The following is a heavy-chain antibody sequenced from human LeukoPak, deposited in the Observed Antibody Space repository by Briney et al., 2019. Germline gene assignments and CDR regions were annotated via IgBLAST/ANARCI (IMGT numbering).Heavy chain of an antibody. J-gene: IGHJ6*02. V-gene: IGHV3-30-3*01. CDR2: ISYDGSNK. D-gene: IGHD4-11*01. CDR1: GFTFSSYA. CDR3: ARDLQENGMDV. Sequence: GGSLRLSCAASGFTFSSYAMHWVRQAPGKGLEWVAVISYDGSNKYYADSVKGRFTISRDNSKNTLYLQMNGLRAEDTAVYYCARDLQENGMDVWGQGTTVTVSS.